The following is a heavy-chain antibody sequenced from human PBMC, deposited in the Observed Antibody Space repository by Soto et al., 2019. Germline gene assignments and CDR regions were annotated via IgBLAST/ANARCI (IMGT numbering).Heavy chain of an antibody. CDR1: GFTFSSYW. J-gene: IGHJ4*02. CDR2: IKQDGSDK. Sequence: EVQLVESGGDLVQPGGSLRLSCAASGFTFSSYWMGWVRQAPGKGLEWVANIKQDGSDKYYVDSVKGRFTVSRDNTKNSLFLQMNSLRAEDTAVYYCARGATVSRPYPLGYWGQGTLVTVSS. D-gene: IGHD1-1*01. V-gene: IGHV3-7*03. CDR3: ARGATVSRPYPLGY.